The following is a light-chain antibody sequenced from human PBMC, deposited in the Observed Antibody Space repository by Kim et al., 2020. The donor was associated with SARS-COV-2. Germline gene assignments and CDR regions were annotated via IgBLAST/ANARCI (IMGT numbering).Light chain of an antibody. Sequence: PVQRVTISCAGSSSNIGSNYVYWYQQRPGTAPKLLIYRNNQRPSGVPDRFSGSKSGTSASLAISGLRSEDEADYYCAAWDDSLGWVFGGGTQLTVL. CDR2: RNN. J-gene: IGLJ3*02. CDR3: AAWDDSLGWV. CDR1: SSNIGSNY. V-gene: IGLV1-47*01.